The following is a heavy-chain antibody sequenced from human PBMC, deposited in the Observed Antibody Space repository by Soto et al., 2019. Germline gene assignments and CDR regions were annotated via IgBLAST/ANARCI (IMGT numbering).Heavy chain of an antibody. CDR3: ARGSGYYFF. V-gene: IGHV4-34*01. CDR1: GGSFSGYY. CDR2: INHSGST. D-gene: IGHD3-22*01. Sequence: QVQLQQWGAGLLKPSETLSLTCAVYGGSFSGYYWSWIRQPPGKGLEWIGEINHSGSTNYNPSLKSRVTISVDTSKNQCSLKLSSVTAADKAVYYCARGSGYYFFWGQGTLVTVSS. J-gene: IGHJ4*02.